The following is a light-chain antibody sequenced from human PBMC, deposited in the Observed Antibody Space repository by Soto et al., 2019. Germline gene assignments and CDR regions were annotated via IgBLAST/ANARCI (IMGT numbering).Light chain of an antibody. CDR1: QSVSSSY. CDR3: QQSGSSST. CDR2: GAS. J-gene: IGKJ5*01. Sequence: EIVMTQSPATLSVSPGERATLSCRASQSVSSSYLAWYQQKPGQAPRLLIYGASIRATGIPDRFSGSGSGTDFALTISRLEPEDFAVYYCQQSGSSSTFGLGTRLEIK. V-gene: IGKV3-20*01.